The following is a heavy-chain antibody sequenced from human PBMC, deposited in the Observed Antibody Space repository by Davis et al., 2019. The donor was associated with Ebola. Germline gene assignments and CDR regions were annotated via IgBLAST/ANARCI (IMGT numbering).Heavy chain of an antibody. V-gene: IGHV3-74*01. CDR1: GFTFSNYW. D-gene: IGHD6-19*01. CDR2: INSDGSST. CDR3: ARGHISGWYYYYYGMDV. J-gene: IGHJ6*02. Sequence: GESLKISCAASGFTFSNYWMHWVRQAPGKGLVWVSRINSDGSSTSYADSVKGRFTISRDNAKNTLYLQMNSLRAEDTAVYYCARGHISGWYYYYYGMDVWGQGTTVTVSS.